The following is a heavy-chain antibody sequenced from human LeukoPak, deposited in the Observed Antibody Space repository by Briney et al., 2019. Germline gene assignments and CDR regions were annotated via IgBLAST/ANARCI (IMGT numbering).Heavy chain of an antibody. D-gene: IGHD3-10*01. Sequence: PSETLSLTCAVYGGSLSHYYWSWIRQPPGKGLEWIGEINHSGSTNYNPSLKSRVTIPVDMSKNQFSLELTSVTAADTAVYYCARGPASGSNFAWFDPWGQGTLVTVSS. CDR3: ARGPASGSNFAWFDP. J-gene: IGHJ5*02. CDR2: INHSGST. CDR1: GGSLSHYY. V-gene: IGHV4-34*01.